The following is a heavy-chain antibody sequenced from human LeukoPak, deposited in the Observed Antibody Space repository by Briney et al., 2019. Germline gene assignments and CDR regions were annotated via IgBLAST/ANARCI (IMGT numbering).Heavy chain of an antibody. V-gene: IGHV4-61*02. CDR3: ARGGDDSSGYLFDY. D-gene: IGHD3-22*01. CDR1: GGSISSGSYY. Sequence: SQTLSLTCTVSGGSISSGSYYWSWIRQPAGKGLEWIGRIYTSGSTNYNPSLKSRVTISVDTSKNQFSLKLSSVTAADTAVYYCARGGDDSSGYLFDYWGQGTLVTVSS. CDR2: IYTSGST. J-gene: IGHJ4*02.